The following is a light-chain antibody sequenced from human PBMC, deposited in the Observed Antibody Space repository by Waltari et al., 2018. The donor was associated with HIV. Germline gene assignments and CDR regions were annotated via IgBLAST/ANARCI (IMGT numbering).Light chain of an antibody. CDR1: KLEDTY. Sequence: SYELTQSPSVSVSPGQTASITCSGDKLEDTYVSWYQQKPGQSPVLVIYQSSKRPSEIPERFSGSNSGDTATLTISGTQAVDEADYYCQAWDSSSAVVFGGGTKLTVL. CDR2: QSS. CDR3: QAWDSSSAVV. V-gene: IGLV3-1*01. J-gene: IGLJ2*01.